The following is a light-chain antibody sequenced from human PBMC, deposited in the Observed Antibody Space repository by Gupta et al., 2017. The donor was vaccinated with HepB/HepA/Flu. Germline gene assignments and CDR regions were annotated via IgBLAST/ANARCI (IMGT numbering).Light chain of an antibody. J-gene: IGLJ2*01. CDR2: DVS. CDR1: SSDVGGYNY. V-gene: IGLV2-14*03. CDR3: SSYTSSNTVV. Sequence: QTALTQPASVSGSPGQSITISCTGTSSDVGGYNYVSWYQHTPGKAPKLMIYDVSNRPSGVSIRFSGSTSGNTASLTISGLQAEDEADYYCSSYTSSNTVVFGGGTTLTVL.